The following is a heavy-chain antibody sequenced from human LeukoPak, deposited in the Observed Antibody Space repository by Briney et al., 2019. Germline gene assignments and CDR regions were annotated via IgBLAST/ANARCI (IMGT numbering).Heavy chain of an antibody. CDR1: GFTFSSYG. D-gene: IGHD2-2*01. CDR3: AKNGQQVVPAAIAPIDY. J-gene: IGHJ4*02. V-gene: IGHV3-30*18. CDR2: ISYDGSNK. Sequence: GGSLRLSCAASGFTFSSYGMHWVRQAPGKGLEWVAVISYDGSNKYYADSVKGRFTISRDNSKNTLYLQMNSLRAEDTAVYYCAKNGQQVVPAAIAPIDYWGQGTLVTVSS.